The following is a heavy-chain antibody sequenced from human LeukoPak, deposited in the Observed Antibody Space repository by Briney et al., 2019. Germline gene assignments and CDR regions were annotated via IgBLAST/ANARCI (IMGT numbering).Heavy chain of an antibody. V-gene: IGHV3-74*01. CDR3: ARGDIVVVPAAIVDY. Sequence: GGSLRLSCAASGFTFSSYWMHWVRQAPGKGLVWVSRINSDGSSTSYADSLKGRFTISRDNAKNTPYLQMNSLRAEDTAVYYCARGDIVVVPAAIVDYWGQGTLVTVSS. CDR1: GFTFSSYW. J-gene: IGHJ4*02. CDR2: INSDGSST. D-gene: IGHD2-2*02.